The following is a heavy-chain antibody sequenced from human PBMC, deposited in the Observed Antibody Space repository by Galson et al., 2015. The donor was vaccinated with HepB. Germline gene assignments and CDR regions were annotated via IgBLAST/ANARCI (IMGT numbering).Heavy chain of an antibody. V-gene: IGHV3-21*01. Sequence: SLRLSCAASGFTFSSYSMNWVRQAPGKGLEWVSSISSSSSYIYYADSVKGRFAISRDNAKNSLYLQMNSLRAEDTAVYYCARDGLEGAFDIWGQGTMVTVSS. D-gene: IGHD1-1*01. CDR1: GFTFSSYS. CDR3: ARDGLEGAFDI. J-gene: IGHJ3*02. CDR2: ISSSSSYI.